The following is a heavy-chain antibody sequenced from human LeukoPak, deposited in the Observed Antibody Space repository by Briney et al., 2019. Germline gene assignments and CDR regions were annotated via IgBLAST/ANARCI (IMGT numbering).Heavy chain of an antibody. D-gene: IGHD2-15*01. V-gene: IGHV4-34*01. CDR3: AGVVVGATLGGYYYYYMDV. CDR1: GYSISSDYY. J-gene: IGHJ6*03. CDR2: INHSGST. Sequence: SETLSLTCAVSGYSISSDYYWTWIRQPPGKGLEWIGEINHSGSTNYNPSLKSRVIISVDTSKNQFSLKLSSVTAADTAVYYCAGVVVGATLGGYYYYYMDVWGKGTTVTVSS.